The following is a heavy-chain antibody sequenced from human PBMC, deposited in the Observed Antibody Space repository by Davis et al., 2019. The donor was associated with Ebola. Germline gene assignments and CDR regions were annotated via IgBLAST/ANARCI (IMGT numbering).Heavy chain of an antibody. CDR3: AKLVVVVAASRFDP. D-gene: IGHD2-15*01. Sequence: PGGSLRLSCTDSVITFSSYAMTWVRQAPGKGLEWVSAINGSGGSTYYADSVKGRFTISRDNSKKTLYLQMNSLRAEDTAVYYCAKLVVVVAASRFDPWGQGTLVTVSS. J-gene: IGHJ5*02. V-gene: IGHV3-23*01. CDR1: VITFSSYA. CDR2: INGSGGST.